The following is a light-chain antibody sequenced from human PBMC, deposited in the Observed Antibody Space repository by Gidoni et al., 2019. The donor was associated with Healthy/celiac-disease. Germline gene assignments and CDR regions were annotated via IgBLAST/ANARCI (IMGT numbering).Light chain of an antibody. Sequence: DIQMTQSPSTLSASVGDRVTISCRASQSMSSWLAWYQQKPGKAPKLLIYKASSLERGVPSRFSGSGSGTEFTLTISSLQPDDFATYYCQQYNSDFGGGTKVEIK. CDR2: KAS. CDR1: QSMSSW. CDR3: QQYNSD. J-gene: IGKJ4*01. V-gene: IGKV1-5*03.